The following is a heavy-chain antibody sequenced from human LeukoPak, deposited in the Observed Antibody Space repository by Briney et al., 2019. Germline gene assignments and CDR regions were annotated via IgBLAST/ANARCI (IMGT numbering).Heavy chain of an antibody. CDR2: INHSGST. V-gene: IGHV4-34*01. Sequence: SETLSLTCAVYGGSFSGYYWSWIRQPPGKGLEWIGEINHSGSTNYNPSLKSRVTISVDTSKNQFSLKLSSVTAADTAVYYCARIQLGYCSSTSCYNLPGVRFDPWGQGTLVAVSS. CDR1: GGSFSGYY. D-gene: IGHD2-2*02. CDR3: ARIQLGYCSSTSCYNLPGVRFDP. J-gene: IGHJ5*02.